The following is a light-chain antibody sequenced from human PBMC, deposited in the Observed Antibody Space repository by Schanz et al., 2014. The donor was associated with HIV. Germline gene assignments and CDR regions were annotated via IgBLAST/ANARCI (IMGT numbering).Light chain of an antibody. CDR2: EVS. Sequence: QSALTQPASLSGSPGQSITISCTGTSSDVGSYNLVSWYQQHPGKAPKLMIYEVSKRPSGVSNRFSGSKSGNTASLTISGLQAEDEADYYCSSYTSSSTLVFGTGTKVTVL. CDR1: SSDVGSYNL. J-gene: IGLJ1*01. CDR3: SSYTSSSTLV. V-gene: IGLV2-14*02.